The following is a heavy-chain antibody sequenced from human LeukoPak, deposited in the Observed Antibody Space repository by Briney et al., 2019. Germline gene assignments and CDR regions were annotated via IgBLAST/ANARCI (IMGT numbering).Heavy chain of an antibody. V-gene: IGHV4-39*01. Sequence: SETLSLTCTVSGGSISSSSYYWGWIRQPPGKGLEWIGSIYYSGSTYYNPSLKSRVTISVDTSKNQFSLKLSSVTAADTAVYYCARHLRASIAALYYYGMDVWGQGTTVTVSS. CDR2: IYYSGST. CDR3: ARHLRASIAALYYYGMDV. J-gene: IGHJ6*02. CDR1: GGSISSSSYY. D-gene: IGHD6-6*01.